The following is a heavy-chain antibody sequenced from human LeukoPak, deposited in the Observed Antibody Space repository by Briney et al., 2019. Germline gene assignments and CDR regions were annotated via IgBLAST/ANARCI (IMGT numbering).Heavy chain of an antibody. J-gene: IGHJ4*02. CDR2: INTSGST. V-gene: IGHV4-61*02. CDR1: GGSISSGSYF. CDR3: AREGYTSSWYSGYYYFDY. D-gene: IGHD6-13*01. Sequence: SETLSLTCTVSGGSISSGSYFWPWVRQPAGKGLEWIGRINTSGSTNYNPSLKSRVTISVDTSKNQFSLKLSSVTAADTAVFYCAREGYTSSWYSGYYYFDYWGQGTLVTVSS.